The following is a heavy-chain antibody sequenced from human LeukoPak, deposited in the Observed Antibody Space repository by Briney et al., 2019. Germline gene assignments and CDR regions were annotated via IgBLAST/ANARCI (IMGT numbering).Heavy chain of an antibody. CDR1: GYTFTSYG. J-gene: IGHJ4*02. CDR3: AREIETTDYYDSGYYFDY. D-gene: IGHD3-22*01. CDR2: ISAYNGNT. V-gene: IGHV1-18*01. Sequence: ASVKVSRKASGYTFTSYGISWVRQAPGQGLEWMGWISAYNGNTNYAQKLQGRVTMTTDTSTSTAYMELRSLRSDDTAVYYCAREIETTDYYDSGYYFDYWGQGTLVTVSS.